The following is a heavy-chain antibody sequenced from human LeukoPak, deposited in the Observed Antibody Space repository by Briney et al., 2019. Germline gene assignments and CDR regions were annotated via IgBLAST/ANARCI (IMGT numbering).Heavy chain of an antibody. CDR1: GGTFSSYA. Sequence: ASVKVSCKASGGTFSSYAISWVRQAPGQGLEWMGGIIPIFGTANYAQKFQGRVTITTDESTSTAYMELSSLRSEDTAVYYCASLTTCSGGSCYPYYYYMDVWGKGTTVTVSS. D-gene: IGHD2-15*01. J-gene: IGHJ6*03. CDR3: ASLTTCSGGSCYPYYYYMDV. V-gene: IGHV1-69*05. CDR2: IIPIFGTA.